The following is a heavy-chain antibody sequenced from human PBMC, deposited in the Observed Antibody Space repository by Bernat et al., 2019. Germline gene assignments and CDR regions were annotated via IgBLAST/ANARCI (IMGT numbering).Heavy chain of an antibody. J-gene: IGHJ4*02. Sequence: QVQLVESGGGVVQPGRSLRLSCAASGFTFSSYAMHWVRQAPGKGLEWVAVISYDGSNKYYADSVKGRFTISRDKSKNTLYLQMNSLRAEDTAVYYCARGSDIVVVPAAIPGGDYFDYWGQGTLVTVSS. CDR3: ARGSDIVVVPAAIPGGDYFDY. V-gene: IGHV3-30*01. D-gene: IGHD2-2*01. CDR2: ISYDGSNK. CDR1: GFTFSSYA.